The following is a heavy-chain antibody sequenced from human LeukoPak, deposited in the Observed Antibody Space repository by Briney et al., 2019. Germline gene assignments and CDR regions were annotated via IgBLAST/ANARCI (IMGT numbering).Heavy chain of an antibody. CDR2: ISSSSSTI. Sequence: GGSLRLSCAASGFTFSSHSMNWVRQAPGKGLEWVSYISSSSSTIYYADSVKGRFTISRDNAKNSLYLQMNSLRDEDTAVYYCACLGHYGASVQRALHIWGQGTMVTVSS. V-gene: IGHV3-48*02. D-gene: IGHD4/OR15-4a*01. CDR3: ACLGHYGASVQRALHI. J-gene: IGHJ3*02. CDR1: GFTFSSHS.